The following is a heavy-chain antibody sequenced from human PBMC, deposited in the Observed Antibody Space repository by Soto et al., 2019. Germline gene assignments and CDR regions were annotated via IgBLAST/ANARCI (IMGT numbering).Heavy chain of an antibody. D-gene: IGHD2-15*01. CDR1: GYSFTTYW. CDR3: QRHSLPIYYYYGMDV. Sequence: GESLKISCKGSGYSFTTYWIGWVRQMPGKGLEWMGIIYPGDSDTRYSPSFQGQVTISADKSISTAYLQWSSLKDSDTAMYHCQRHSLPIYYYYGMDVWGQGTTVTVSS. V-gene: IGHV5-51*01. CDR2: IYPGDSDT. J-gene: IGHJ6*02.